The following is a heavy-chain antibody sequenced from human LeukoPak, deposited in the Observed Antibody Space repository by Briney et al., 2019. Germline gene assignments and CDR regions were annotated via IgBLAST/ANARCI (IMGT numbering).Heavy chain of an antibody. D-gene: IGHD6-13*01. CDR1: GGSISSGSYY. Sequence: SQTLSLTCTVSGGSISSGSYYWSWIRQPAGKGLEWIGRIYTSGSTNYNPSLKSRVTISVDTSKNQFSLKLSSVTAADTAVYYCARVPAGIAAATTLEGYCYYYMDVWGKGTTVTVSS. CDR3: ARVPAGIAAATTLEGYCYYYMDV. V-gene: IGHV4-61*02. J-gene: IGHJ6*03. CDR2: IYTSGST.